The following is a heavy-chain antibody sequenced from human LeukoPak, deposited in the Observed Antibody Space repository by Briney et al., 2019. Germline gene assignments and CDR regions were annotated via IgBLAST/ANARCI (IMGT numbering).Heavy chain of an antibody. Sequence: SETLSLTCTVSGGSISSYFWSWIRQPAGKGLEWIGRIYSGGSTNYNPSLKSRVTMSVDSSNNQFSLKLSSVTAADTAVFYCARENTGSYREFDYWGQGTLVTVSS. D-gene: IGHD1-26*01. CDR2: IYSGGST. CDR3: ARENTGSYREFDY. V-gene: IGHV4-4*07. J-gene: IGHJ4*02. CDR1: GGSISSYF.